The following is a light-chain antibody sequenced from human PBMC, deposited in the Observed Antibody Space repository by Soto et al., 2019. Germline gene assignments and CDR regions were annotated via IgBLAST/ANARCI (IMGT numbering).Light chain of an antibody. V-gene: IGKV1-5*03. CDR1: QTISSW. CDR2: KAS. CDR3: QHYTLYSAS. Sequence: DIQMTQSPSTLSGSVGDRVTITCRASQTISSWLAWYQQKPGKAPKLLIYKASTLKSGVPPRFSGSGSGTEFTLTISSLQPDDFATYYCQHYTLYSASFGPGTKV. J-gene: IGKJ1*01.